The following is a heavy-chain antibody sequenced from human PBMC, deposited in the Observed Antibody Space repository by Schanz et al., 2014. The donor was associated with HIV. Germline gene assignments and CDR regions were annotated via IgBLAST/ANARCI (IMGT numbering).Heavy chain of an antibody. V-gene: IGHV3-33*05. Sequence: QVRLVESGGGVVRPGRSLRLSCAASGFTFDSYGIHWVRQAPGKGLEWVAVISYDGTNKVYADSVKGRLTISRDNAKNTLYLQMNSLRAEDTAVYYCARGLGAPYYDFRSGYYKGVIYYGMDVWGQGTTVTVSS. J-gene: IGHJ6*02. CDR2: ISYDGTNK. D-gene: IGHD3-3*01. CDR3: ARGLGAPYYDFRSGYYKGVIYYGMDV. CDR1: GFTFDSYG.